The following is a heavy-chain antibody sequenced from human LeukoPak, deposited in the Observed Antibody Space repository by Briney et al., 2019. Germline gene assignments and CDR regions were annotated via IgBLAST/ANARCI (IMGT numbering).Heavy chain of an antibody. CDR3: ARVPPYGSGHEPFYYYYGMDV. J-gene: IGHJ6*02. CDR1: GFTFSDYY. CDR2: ISSSGSTI. V-gene: IGHV3-11*04. Sequence: GGSLRLSCAASGFTFSDYYMSWIRQAPGKGLEWVSYISSSGSTIYYADSVKGRFTISRDNSKNTLYLQMNSLRAEDTAVYYCARVPPYGSGHEPFYYYYGMDVWGQGTTVTVSS. D-gene: IGHD3-10*01.